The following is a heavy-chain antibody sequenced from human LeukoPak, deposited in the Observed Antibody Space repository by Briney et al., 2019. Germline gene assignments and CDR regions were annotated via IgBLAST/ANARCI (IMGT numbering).Heavy chain of an antibody. D-gene: IGHD3-9*01. Sequence: AGGSLRLSCAASGFTFSSYSMNWVRQAPGKGLEWVSYISSSSSTIYYADSVKGRFTISRDNAKNSLYLQMNSLRAEDTAVYYCAGDLTNPWFDPWGQGTLVTVSS. J-gene: IGHJ5*02. CDR1: GFTFSSYS. V-gene: IGHV3-48*04. CDR2: ISSSSSTI. CDR3: AGDLTNPWFDP.